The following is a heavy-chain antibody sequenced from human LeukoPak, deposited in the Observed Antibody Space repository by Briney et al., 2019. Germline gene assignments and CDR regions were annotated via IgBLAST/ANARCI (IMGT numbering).Heavy chain of an antibody. J-gene: IGHJ6*03. CDR1: GGPIYSYY. CDR3: ARMKFYDSTGYSPGHYMDV. CDR2: LYPGVST. Sequence: SETLSLTCTVSGGPIYSYYWSWIRQTAGKGLEWIGRLYPGVSTDYNPSLKSRVTMSVDTSKNQFALELNTVTAADTAVYYCARMKFYDSTGYSPGHYMDVWGKGTTVTVSS. V-gene: IGHV4-4*07. D-gene: IGHD3-22*01.